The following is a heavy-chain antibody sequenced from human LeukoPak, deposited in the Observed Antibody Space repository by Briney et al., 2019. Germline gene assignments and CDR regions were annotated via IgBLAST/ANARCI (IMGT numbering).Heavy chain of an antibody. D-gene: IGHD3-3*01. J-gene: IGHJ4*02. CDR1: GFTFSSYS. Sequence: GGSLRLSCAASGFTFSSYSMKWVRQAPGKGREWVSSISSSSSYIYYADSVKGRFTISRDNAKTSLYLQMTSLRAEDTAVYYCARDAGPSGIGDYWGQGTLVTVSS. CDR2: ISSSSSYI. CDR3: ARDAGPSGIGDY. V-gene: IGHV3-21*01.